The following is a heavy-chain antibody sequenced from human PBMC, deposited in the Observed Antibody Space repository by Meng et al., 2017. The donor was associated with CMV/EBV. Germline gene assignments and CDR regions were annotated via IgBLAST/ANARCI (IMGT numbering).Heavy chain of an antibody. V-gene: IGHV1-2*02. D-gene: IGHD3-3*01. CDR2: INPNSGGT. Sequence: ASVKVSCKASGYTFIGYYMHWVRQAPGQGLEWMGWINPNSGGTNYAQKFQGRVTMTRDTSISTAYMELSRLRSDDTDVYYCARDFTYYDFWSGYLSETRNYDYGMDVWGQGTTVTVSS. CDR1: GYTFIGYY. J-gene: IGHJ6*02. CDR3: ARDFTYYDFWSGYLSETRNYDYGMDV.